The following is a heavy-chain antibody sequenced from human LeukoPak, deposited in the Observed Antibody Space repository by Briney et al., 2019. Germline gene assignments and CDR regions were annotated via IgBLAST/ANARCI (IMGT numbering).Heavy chain of an antibody. CDR2: ITSSSTYI. CDR1: GFTFSNYN. CDR3: AKDRWVVAATFDY. V-gene: IGHV3-21*01. Sequence: PGGSLRLSCAASGFTFSNYNMNWVRQAPGKGLEWVSSITSSSTYIYYADSVKGRFTISRDNAKNSLYLQMNSLRAEDTAVYYCAKDRWVVAATFDYWGQGTLVTVSS. D-gene: IGHD2-15*01. J-gene: IGHJ4*02.